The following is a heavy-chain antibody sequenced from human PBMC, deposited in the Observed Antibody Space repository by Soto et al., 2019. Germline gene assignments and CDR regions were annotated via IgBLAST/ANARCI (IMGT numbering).Heavy chain of an antibody. V-gene: IGHV1-3*01. Sequence: GASVKVSCKASGYTFTSYAMHWVRQAPGQRLEWMGWINAGNGNTKYSQKFQGRVTITRDTSASTAYMELSSLRSEDTAVYYCARDRLLWFGESPPTYYYYGMDVWGQGTTVTVS. CDR2: INAGNGNT. J-gene: IGHJ6*02. CDR3: ARDRLLWFGESPPTYYYYGMDV. D-gene: IGHD3-10*01. CDR1: GYTFTSYA.